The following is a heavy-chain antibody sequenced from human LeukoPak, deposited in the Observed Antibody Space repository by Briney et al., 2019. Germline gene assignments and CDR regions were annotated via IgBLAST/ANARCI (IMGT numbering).Heavy chain of an antibody. V-gene: IGHV4-38-2*02. CDR3: ARGYGDYVPFDY. CDR2: IYHSGST. Sequence: PSETLSLTCTVSGYSISSGYYWGWIRQPPGKGLEWIGSIYHSGSTYYNPSLKSRLTISVDTSKHQFSLKLSSVTAADTAVYYCARGYGDYVPFDYWGQGTLVTVSS. J-gene: IGHJ4*02. CDR1: GYSISSGYY. D-gene: IGHD4-17*01.